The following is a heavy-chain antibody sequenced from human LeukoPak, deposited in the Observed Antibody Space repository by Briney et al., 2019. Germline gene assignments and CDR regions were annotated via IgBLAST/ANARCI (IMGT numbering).Heavy chain of an antibody. Sequence: SETLSLTCTVSGGSISSYYWSWIRQPPGKGLEWIGYIYYSGSTNYNPSLKSRVTISVDTSKNQFSLKLSSVTAADTAVYYCARDKALDGYKSYYFDYWGQGTLVTVSS. CDR3: ARDKALDGYKSYYFDY. J-gene: IGHJ4*02. V-gene: IGHV4-59*01. CDR1: GGSISSYY. D-gene: IGHD5-24*01. CDR2: IYYSGST.